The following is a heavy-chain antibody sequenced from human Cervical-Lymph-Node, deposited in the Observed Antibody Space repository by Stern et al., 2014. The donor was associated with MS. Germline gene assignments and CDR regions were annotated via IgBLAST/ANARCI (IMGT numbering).Heavy chain of an antibody. CDR3: ARDIGLQRWLYFGLDH. Sequence: VHLVESGGGVVQPGRSLRLSCEVSGFTFSSFGMHWVRQTPGKGLEWAAFISYDGSNKYYADSVKGRFIISRDNSKNMLYLQMNGLRAEDTAVFYCARDIGLQRWLYFGLDHWGQGTLVTVSS. CDR2: ISYDGSNK. D-gene: IGHD5-24*01. CDR1: GFTFSSFG. V-gene: IGHV3-30*03. J-gene: IGHJ4*02.